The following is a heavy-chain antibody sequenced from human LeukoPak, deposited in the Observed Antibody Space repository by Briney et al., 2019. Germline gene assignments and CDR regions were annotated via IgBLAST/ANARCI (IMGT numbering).Heavy chain of an antibody. Sequence: SVKLSCNASGGTFSSYAISWVRQAPAQGLELMGGIIPIFGTANYAQKFQGRVTITADESTSTAYMELSSLRSEDTAVYYCASAPTDLDTAMVYRFDYWGQGTLVTVSS. D-gene: IGHD5-18*01. J-gene: IGHJ4*02. CDR3: ASAPTDLDTAMVYRFDY. CDR2: IIPIFGTA. V-gene: IGHV1-69*13. CDR1: GGTFSSYA.